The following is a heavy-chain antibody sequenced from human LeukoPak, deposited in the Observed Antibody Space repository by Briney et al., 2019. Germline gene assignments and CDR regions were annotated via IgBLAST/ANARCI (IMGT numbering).Heavy chain of an antibody. V-gene: IGHV3-33*01. CDR3: ARAGLTENYYYSYYMDV. Sequence: GGSLRLSCAASGFTFSSYGMHWVRQAPGKGLEWVAVIWYDGSNKYYADSVKGRFTISRDNSKNTLYLQMNSLRAEDTAVYYCARAGLTENYYYSYYMDVWGKGTTVTVSS. CDR1: GFTFSSYG. CDR2: IWYDGSNK. J-gene: IGHJ6*03. D-gene: IGHD1-14*01.